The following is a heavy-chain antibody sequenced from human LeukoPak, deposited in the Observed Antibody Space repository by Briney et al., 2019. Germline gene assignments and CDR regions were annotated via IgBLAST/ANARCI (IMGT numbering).Heavy chain of an antibody. V-gene: IGHV1-8*02. Sequence: ASVTVSFTASGYTFTIYDINWVRHATGQGLEWMEWINHNSGNTGYAQKFHDSVTITRNSSISKAYMELSSLRSEDTAVYYCARGHRTLGRTYYYYGMDVWGEGTTVTVSP. CDR2: INHNSGNT. J-gene: IGHJ6*04. D-gene: IGHD3/OR15-3a*01. CDR1: GYTFTIYD. CDR3: ARGHRTLGRTYYYYGMDV.